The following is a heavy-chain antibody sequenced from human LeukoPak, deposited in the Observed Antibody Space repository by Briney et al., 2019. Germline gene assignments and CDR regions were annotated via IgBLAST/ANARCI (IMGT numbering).Heavy chain of an antibody. CDR1: GYTFTGYY. Sequence: VASVKVSCKASGYTFTGYYMQWVRQAPGQGLEWMGWINPNSGDTNYAQKFQGRVTMTRDTSISTAYMDLSRLTSDDTAVYYCARDRSQGRDFDYWGQGTLVTVSS. CDR2: INPNSGDT. D-gene: IGHD3-10*01. J-gene: IGHJ4*02. V-gene: IGHV1-2*02. CDR3: ARDRSQGRDFDY.